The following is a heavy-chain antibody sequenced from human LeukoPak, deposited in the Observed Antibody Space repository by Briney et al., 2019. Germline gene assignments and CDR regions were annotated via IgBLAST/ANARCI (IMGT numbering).Heavy chain of an antibody. J-gene: IGHJ2*01. CDR2: IFPSGNT. CDR1: SDSISTHS. V-gene: IGHV4-4*07. D-gene: IGHD6-6*01. Sequence: SETLSLTCSVSSDSISTHSWSWIRQPAGKRLEWIGHIFPSGNTNYNPSLKSRVTMSVDTSKNHFSLKLSSVTAADTAVYYCARRPYWYFDLWGRGTLVTVSS. CDR3: ARRPYWYFDL.